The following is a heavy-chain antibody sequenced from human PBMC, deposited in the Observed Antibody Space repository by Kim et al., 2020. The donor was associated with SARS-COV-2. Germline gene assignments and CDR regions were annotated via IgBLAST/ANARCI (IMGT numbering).Heavy chain of an antibody. V-gene: IGHV4-31*03. CDR2: IYYSGST. Sequence: SETLSLTCTVSGGSISSGGYYWSWIRQHPGKGLEWIGYIYYSGSTYYNPSLKSRVTISVDTSKNQFSLKLSSVTAADTAVYYCARGRGRAARLVWFDPWGQGTLVTVSS. D-gene: IGHD6-6*01. J-gene: IGHJ5*02. CDR1: GGSISSGGYY. CDR3: ARGRGRAARLVWFDP.